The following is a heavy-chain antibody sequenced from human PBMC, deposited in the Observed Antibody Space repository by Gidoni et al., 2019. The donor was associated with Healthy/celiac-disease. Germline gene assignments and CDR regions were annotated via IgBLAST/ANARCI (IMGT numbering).Heavy chain of an antibody. J-gene: IGHJ4*02. D-gene: IGHD3-3*01. V-gene: IGHV3-49*05. Sequence: EVQLVASGGGLVKPGRSLRLSCTASGFTFGDYAMSWFRQAPGKGLEWVGFIRSKAYGGTTEYAASVKGRFTISRDDSKSIAYLQMNSLKTEDTAVYYCTRGKTYYDFWSGYYRHDYWGQGTLVTVSS. CDR3: TRGKTYYDFWSGYYRHDY. CDR2: IRSKAYGGTT. CDR1: GFTFGDYA.